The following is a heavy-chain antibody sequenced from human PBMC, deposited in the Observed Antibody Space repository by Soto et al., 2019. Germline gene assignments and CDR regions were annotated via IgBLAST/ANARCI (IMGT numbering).Heavy chain of an antibody. D-gene: IGHD6-13*01. J-gene: IGHJ4*02. CDR3: AHGGPAAALDF. V-gene: IGHV2-5*01. CDR1: GFSLSNPGVG. Sequence: QITLKESGPTLVKPTQTLTLTCTFSGFSLSNPGVGMGWVRQPPGKALQWLAVIYWYDDRRYSPSLKTRLTITGDNTKNQVVITMTDMDPVDTATYYCAHGGPAAALDFWGQGTLVTVSS. CDR2: IYWYDDR.